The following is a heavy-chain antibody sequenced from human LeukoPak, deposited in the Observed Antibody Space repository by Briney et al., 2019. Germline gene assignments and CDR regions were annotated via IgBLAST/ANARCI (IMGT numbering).Heavy chain of an antibody. CDR1: GFTFSSYG. CDR3: ARDHSSGWYSDYFDH. Sequence: RPGRSLRLSCAASGFTFSSYGMHWVRQAPGKGLEWVAVIWYDGSNKYYADSVKGRFTISRDNSKNTLYLQMNSLRAEDTAVYYCARDHSSGWYSDYFDHWGQGTLVTVSS. V-gene: IGHV3-33*01. CDR2: IWYDGSNK. D-gene: IGHD6-19*01. J-gene: IGHJ4*02.